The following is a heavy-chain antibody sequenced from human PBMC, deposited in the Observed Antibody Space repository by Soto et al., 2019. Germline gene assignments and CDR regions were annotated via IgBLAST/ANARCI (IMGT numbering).Heavy chain of an antibody. V-gene: IGHV3-30*18. D-gene: IGHD2-2*01. Sequence: XGSPILSCAAAGFTFSSYGMHWVRQAPGKGLDWVAVISYDGSNKYYADSVKGRFTISRDNSKNTLYLQMNSLRAEDTAVYYCAKDHGLWYCSSTSCPGGVVDHWGQGTLVTVSS. CDR2: ISYDGSNK. J-gene: IGHJ5*02. CDR3: AKDHGLWYCSSTSCPGGVVDH. CDR1: GFTFSSYG.